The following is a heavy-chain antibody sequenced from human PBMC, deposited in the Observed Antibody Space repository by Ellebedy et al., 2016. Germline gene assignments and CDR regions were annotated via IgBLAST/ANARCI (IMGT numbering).Heavy chain of an antibody. CDR2: ISHDGTFK. D-gene: IGHD3-22*01. CDR3: AKGFYDNFDYGMDV. J-gene: IGHJ6*02. V-gene: IGHV3-30*18. CDR1: GFTFRDYA. Sequence: GESLKISXETSGFTFRDYAMHWVRQAPGKGLEWVAVISHDGTFKNFGDSVRGRSTISRDNFKNTLYLQMNSMRAEDTANYYCAKGFYDNFDYGMDVWGRGTTVTVSS.